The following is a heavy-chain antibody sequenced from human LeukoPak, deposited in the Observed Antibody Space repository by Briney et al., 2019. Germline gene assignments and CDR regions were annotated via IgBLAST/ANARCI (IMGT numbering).Heavy chain of an antibody. V-gene: IGHV1-8*01. Sequence: ASVKVSCKASGYTFTSYDINWVRQATGQGLEWMGWMNPNSGNTGYAQKFQGRVTMTRNTSISTAYMELSSLRSDDTAVYYCARDLMSSYYYDGSFNYWGQGTLVSVSS. J-gene: IGHJ4*02. CDR3: ARDLMSSYYYDGSFNY. D-gene: IGHD3-22*01. CDR2: MNPNSGNT. CDR1: GYTFTSYD.